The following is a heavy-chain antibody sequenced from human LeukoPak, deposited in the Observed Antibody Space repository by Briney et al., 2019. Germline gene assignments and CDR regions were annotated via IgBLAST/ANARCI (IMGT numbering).Heavy chain of an antibody. Sequence: PGGSLRLSCAASGFTFSSYAMSWVRKAPGKGLEWVANIRGDGSEKYHVDSVKGRFTISRDNAKNSLYLQMNSLRAEDTAVYYCAKFPYGDYAHYWGQGTLVTVSS. J-gene: IGHJ4*02. CDR2: IRGDGSEK. D-gene: IGHD4-17*01. CDR1: GFTFSSYA. V-gene: IGHV3-7*05. CDR3: AKFPYGDYAHY.